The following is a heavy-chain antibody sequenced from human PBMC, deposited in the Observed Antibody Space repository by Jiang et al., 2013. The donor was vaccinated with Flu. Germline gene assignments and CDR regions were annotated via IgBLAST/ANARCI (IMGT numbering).Heavy chain of an antibody. J-gene: IGHJ6*03. CDR2: IIPILGIA. CDR3: ARGEGYSSSTYYYYMDV. D-gene: IGHD6-6*01. V-gene: IGHV1-69*02. CDR1: GGTFSSYT. Sequence: GAEVKKPGSSVKVSCKASGGTFSSYTISWVRQAPGQGLEWMGRIIPILGIANYAQKFQGRVTITADKSTSTAYMELSSLRSEDTAVYYCARGEGYSSSTYYYYMDVWGKGTTVTVSS.